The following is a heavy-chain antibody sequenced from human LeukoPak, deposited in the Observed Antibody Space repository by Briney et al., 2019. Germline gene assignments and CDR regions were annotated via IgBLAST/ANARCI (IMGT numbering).Heavy chain of an antibody. CDR3: ARRGSGGSCPFDY. J-gene: IGHJ4*02. CDR1: GYAFTVCN. D-gene: IGHD2-15*01. Sequence: ASVTLSRKSSGYAFTVCNMHWIWHRPGQGMELMWLININSSGTNYAQKFQGRVTMTRDTSISTAYMELSRLRTDDTAVDYCARRGSGGSCPFDYWGQGTLVTVSS. V-gene: IGHV1-2*02. CDR2: ININSSGT.